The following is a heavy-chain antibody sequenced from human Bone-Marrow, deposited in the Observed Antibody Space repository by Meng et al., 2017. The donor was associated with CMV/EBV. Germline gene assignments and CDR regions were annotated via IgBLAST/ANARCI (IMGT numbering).Heavy chain of an antibody. V-gene: IGHV4-34*01. D-gene: IGHD1-14*01. CDR2: INHSGST. CDR1: GGSFSGYY. CDR3: ARGRGIWFSPLDY. Sequence: SETLSLTCAVYGGSFSGYYWSWIRQPPGKGLEWIGEINHSGSTNYNPSLKRRVTISVDTSKNQFSLKLSSVTAADTAVYYCARGRGIWFSPLDYWGQGTLVTVSS. J-gene: IGHJ4*02.